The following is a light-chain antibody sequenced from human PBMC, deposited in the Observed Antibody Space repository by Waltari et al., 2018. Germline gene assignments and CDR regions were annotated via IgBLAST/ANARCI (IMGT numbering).Light chain of an antibody. CDR3: TSYTSSHSLV. V-gene: IGLV2-14*03. CDR1: SSAVGPHNY. J-gene: IGLJ1*01. CDR2: DVN. Sequence: QSALTQPASVSGSPGQSITIPCTGTSSAVGPHNYPLWYQQHPGKAPKVVIFDVNYRPSGVSNRFSGSKSGNTASLTISGLQAEDEADYYCTSYTSSHSLVFGTGTRVTV.